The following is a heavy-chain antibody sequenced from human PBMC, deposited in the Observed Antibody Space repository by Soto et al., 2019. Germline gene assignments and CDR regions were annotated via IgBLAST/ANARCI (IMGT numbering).Heavy chain of an antibody. Sequence: SVKVSCKASGGAFSSYPINWVRQAPGQGLEWMGGIIPFFGTTHSAQKFHDRLTITADESTSTTYMELSSLRSEDTAVYYCASRPVMEVAQYGNSFDPWGQGTLVTVSS. CDR2: IIPFFGTT. CDR1: GGAFSSYP. V-gene: IGHV1-69*13. D-gene: IGHD2-15*01. CDR3: ASRPVMEVAQYGNSFDP. J-gene: IGHJ5*02.